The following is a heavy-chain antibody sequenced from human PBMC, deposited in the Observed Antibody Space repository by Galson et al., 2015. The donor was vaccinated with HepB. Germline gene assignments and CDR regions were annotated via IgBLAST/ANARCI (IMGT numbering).Heavy chain of an antibody. CDR1: GFTFDDYG. Sequence: SLRLSCAASGFTFDDYGMSWVRQAPGKGLEWVSGINWNGGSTGYADSVKGRFTISRDNAKNSLYLQMNSLRAEDTAVYYCARDTGYYDSSGYYFYYFDYWGQGTLVTVSS. CDR3: ARDTGYYDSSGYYFYYFDY. CDR2: INWNGGST. J-gene: IGHJ4*02. V-gene: IGHV3-20*04. D-gene: IGHD3-22*01.